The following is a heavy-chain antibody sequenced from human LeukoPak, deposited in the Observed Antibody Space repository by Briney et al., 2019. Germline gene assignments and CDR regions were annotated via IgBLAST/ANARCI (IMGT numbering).Heavy chain of an antibody. CDR1: GFTFSSYA. CDR2: ISGSGGST. Sequence: GGSLRLSCAASGFTFSSYAMSWVRQAPGKGLEWVSAISGSGGSTYYADSVKGRFTISRDNSKNTLYLQMNSQRAEDTAVYYCAKGDRITMIVVVIALYFDYWGQGTLVTVSS. D-gene: IGHD3-22*01. V-gene: IGHV3-23*01. J-gene: IGHJ4*02. CDR3: AKGDRITMIVVVIALYFDY.